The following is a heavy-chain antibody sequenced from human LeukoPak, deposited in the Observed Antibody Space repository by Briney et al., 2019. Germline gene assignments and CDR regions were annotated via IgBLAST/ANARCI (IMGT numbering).Heavy chain of an antibody. J-gene: IGHJ5*02. Sequence: ASVKVSCKASGYTFTSYYMHWVRQAPGQGLEWMGIINPSGGSTSYAQKFQGRVTMTRDMSTSTVYMELSSLRSEDTAVYYCAGAGRDGYNKGTLRANWFDPWGQGTLVTVSS. CDR2: INPSGGST. CDR3: AGAGRDGYNKGTLRANWFDP. D-gene: IGHD5-24*01. CDR1: GYTFTSYY. V-gene: IGHV1-46*01.